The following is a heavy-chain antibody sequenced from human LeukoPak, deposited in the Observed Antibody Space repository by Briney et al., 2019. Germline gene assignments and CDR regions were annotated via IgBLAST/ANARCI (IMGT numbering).Heavy chain of an antibody. D-gene: IGHD2-15*01. CDR1: GYTFTSYG. Sequence: ASVKVSCKASGYTFTSYGISWVRQAPGQGLEWKGWISAYNGNTNYAQKLQGRVTMTTDTSTSTAYMELRSLRSDDTAVYYCARRVVAAKNNWFDPWGQGTLVTVSS. CDR3: ARRVVAAKNNWFDP. J-gene: IGHJ5*02. CDR2: ISAYNGNT. V-gene: IGHV1-18*01.